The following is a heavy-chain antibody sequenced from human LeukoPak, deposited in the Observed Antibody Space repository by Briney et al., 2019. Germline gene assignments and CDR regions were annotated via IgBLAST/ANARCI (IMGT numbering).Heavy chain of an antibody. J-gene: IGHJ3*02. V-gene: IGHV3-20*04. D-gene: IGHD3-10*02. CDR1: GFTFDDYA. CDR2: INWNGAST. CDR3: ARDMLLGDAFGI. Sequence: GGSLRLSCAVSGFTFDDYAINWVRQAPGKGLEWVSNINWNGASTGYGDSVKGRFTISRDNAKNSVFLQMNSLRPDDTALYYCARDMLLGDAFGIWGQGTMVIVSS.